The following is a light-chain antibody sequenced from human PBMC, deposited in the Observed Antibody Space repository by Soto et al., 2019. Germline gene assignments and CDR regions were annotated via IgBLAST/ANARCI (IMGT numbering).Light chain of an antibody. J-gene: IGKJ5*01. CDR3: QKFNTAPLT. V-gene: IGKV1-27*01. Sequence: DIQMTQSPSSLSASVGDRVTITCRASQDISVYLAWYQQKPGKVPKLLIYSASTLQSGVPSRFSGSGSGTDFTLDISSLQPEDVATYCCQKFNTAPLTFGQGTRLEIK. CDR2: SAS. CDR1: QDISVY.